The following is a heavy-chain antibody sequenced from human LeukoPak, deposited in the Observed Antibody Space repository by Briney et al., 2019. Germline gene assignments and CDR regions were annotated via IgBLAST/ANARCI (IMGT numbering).Heavy chain of an antibody. CDR3: ARRLVVVAATSFDWFDP. Sequence: GESLKISCKGSGYSFTSYWIGWVRQMPGKGLEWMGIIYPGDSDTRYSPSFQGQVTISADKSISTAYLQWSSLKAPDTAMYYCARRLVVVAATSFDWFDPWGQGTLVTVSS. CDR2: IYPGDSDT. V-gene: IGHV5-51*01. J-gene: IGHJ5*02. D-gene: IGHD2-15*01. CDR1: GYSFTSYW.